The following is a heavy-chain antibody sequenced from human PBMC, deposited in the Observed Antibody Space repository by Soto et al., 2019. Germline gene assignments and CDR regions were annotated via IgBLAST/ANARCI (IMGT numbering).Heavy chain of an antibody. CDR2: ISGSGGST. J-gene: IGHJ6*02. Sequence: PGGSLRLSCAASGFTFSSYSMNWVRQAPGKGLEWVSAISGSGGSTYYADSVKGRFTISRDNSKNTLYLQMNSLRAEDTAVYYCASALQGFGELQDYYYYGMDVWGQGTTVTVSS. D-gene: IGHD3-10*01. CDR1: GFTFSSYS. V-gene: IGHV3-23*01. CDR3: ASALQGFGELQDYYYYGMDV.